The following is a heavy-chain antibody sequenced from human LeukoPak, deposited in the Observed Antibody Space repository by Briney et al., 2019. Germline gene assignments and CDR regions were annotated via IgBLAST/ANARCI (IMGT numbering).Heavy chain of an antibody. CDR3: ARETNYGDGDY. V-gene: IGHV3-48*03. CDR2: ISSSGSTI. Sequence: PGVSLRLSCAASGFTFSSYEMNWGRQAPGKGLEWVSYISSSGSTIYYAYSVKGRFTISRDNAKNSLYLQMNSLRAEDTAVYYCARETNYGDGDYWGQGTLVTVSS. J-gene: IGHJ4*02. D-gene: IGHD4-17*01. CDR1: GFTFSSYE.